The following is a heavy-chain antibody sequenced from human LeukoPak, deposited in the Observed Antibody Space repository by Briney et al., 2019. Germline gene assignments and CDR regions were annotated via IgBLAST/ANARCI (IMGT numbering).Heavy chain of an antibody. CDR1: GFTFSSYA. J-gene: IGHJ4*02. D-gene: IGHD5-12*01. Sequence: PGGSLRLSCVPSGFTFSSYAMSWVRQAPGKGLEWVSAISGSGGSTYYAGPVKGRFTISRDNSKNTLYLQMNSLRAEDTAVYYCARDSGYDRAPDYWGQGTLVTVSS. V-gene: IGHV3-23*01. CDR2: ISGSGGST. CDR3: ARDSGYDRAPDY.